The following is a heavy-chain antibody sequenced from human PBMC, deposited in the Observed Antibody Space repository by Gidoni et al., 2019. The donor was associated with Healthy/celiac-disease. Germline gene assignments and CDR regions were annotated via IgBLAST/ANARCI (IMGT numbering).Heavy chain of an antibody. D-gene: IGHD2-15*01. Sequence: QLQLQESGPGLVKPSETLSLTCTVSGVSISSSSYYWGWIRQPPGKGLEWIGSIYYSGSTYYNPSLKSRVTISVDTSKNQFSLKLSSVTAADTAVYYCARHAQNPPTIVVVVAATTPFDYWGQGTLVTVSS. CDR1: GVSISSSSYY. V-gene: IGHV4-39*01. CDR2: IYYSGST. CDR3: ARHAQNPPTIVVVVAATTPFDY. J-gene: IGHJ4*02.